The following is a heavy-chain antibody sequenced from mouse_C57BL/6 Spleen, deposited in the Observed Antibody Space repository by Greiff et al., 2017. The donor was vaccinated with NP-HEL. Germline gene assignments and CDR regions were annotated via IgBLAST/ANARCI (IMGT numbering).Heavy chain of an antibody. Sequence: QVQLQQPGTELVKPGASVKLSCKASGYTFTSYWMHWVKQRPGQGLEWIGNINPSNGGTNYNEKFKSKATLTVDESSSTAYMQLSSLTSEDSAVYYCARETQFIIDWYFDVWGTGTTVTVSS. CDR1: GYTFTSYW. J-gene: IGHJ1*03. CDR3: ARETQFIIDWYFDV. V-gene: IGHV1-53*01. CDR2: INPSNGGT. D-gene: IGHD1-1*01.